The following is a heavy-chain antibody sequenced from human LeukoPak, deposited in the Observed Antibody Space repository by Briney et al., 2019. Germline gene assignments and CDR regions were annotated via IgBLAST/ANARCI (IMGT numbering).Heavy chain of an antibody. CDR2: ISADNGNT. V-gene: IGHV1-18*01. CDR3: ARDLPTMIRAVKDY. J-gene: IGHJ4*02. D-gene: IGHD3-10*01. Sequence: GASVKVSCRASGYTFSTYDISWVRQAPGQGLEWMGWISADNGNTVYAQKLQGRVTMTTDTSTSTVYMELRSLRSDDTAVYYCARDLPTMIRAVKDYWGQGTLVTVSS. CDR1: GYTFSTYD.